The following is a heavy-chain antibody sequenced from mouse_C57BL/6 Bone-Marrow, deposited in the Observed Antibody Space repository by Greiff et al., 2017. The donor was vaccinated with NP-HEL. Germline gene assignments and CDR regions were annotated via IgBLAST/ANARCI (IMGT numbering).Heavy chain of an antibody. CDR2: IDPNSGGT. CDR1: GYTFTSYW. V-gene: IGHV1-72*01. Sequence: QVQLQQPGAELVKPGASVKLSCKASGYTFTSYWMHWVKQRPGRGLEWIGRIDPNSGGTKYNEKFKSKATLTVDKPSSTAYMQLSSLTSEDSAVYYCSRFSLLLRGDWYFDVWGTGTTVTVSS. J-gene: IGHJ1*03. D-gene: IGHD1-1*01. CDR3: SRFSLLLRGDWYFDV.